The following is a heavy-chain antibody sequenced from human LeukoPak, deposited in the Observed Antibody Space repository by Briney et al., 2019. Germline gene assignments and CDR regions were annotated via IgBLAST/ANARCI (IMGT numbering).Heavy chain of an antibody. CDR3: ARHLWFGELYHFDY. V-gene: IGHV4-39*01. CDR1: GGSISSSSYY. CDR2: IYYSGST. D-gene: IGHD3-10*01. J-gene: IGHJ4*02. Sequence: SETLSLTCTVSGGSISSSSYYWGWIRQPPGKGLEWIGSIYYSGSTYYNPSLKSRVTISVDTSKNQFSLKLSSVTAADTAVYYCARHLWFGELYHFDYWGQGTLGTVSS.